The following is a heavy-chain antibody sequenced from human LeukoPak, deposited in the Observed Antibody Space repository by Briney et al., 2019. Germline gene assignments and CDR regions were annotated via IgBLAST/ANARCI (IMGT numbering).Heavy chain of an antibody. V-gene: IGHV3-30*18. Sequence: GGSLRLSCVVSGLTFNRHGMHWLRQAPDKGLEWVAVISFDGNNKFYTDSVKGRFTISRDNSKNTLYLQMNSLRAEDTAVYYCAKDRVLRWLAWIDYWGQGTLVTVSS. D-gene: IGHD6-19*01. CDR2: ISFDGNNK. J-gene: IGHJ4*02. CDR1: GLTFNRHG. CDR3: AKDRVLRWLAWIDY.